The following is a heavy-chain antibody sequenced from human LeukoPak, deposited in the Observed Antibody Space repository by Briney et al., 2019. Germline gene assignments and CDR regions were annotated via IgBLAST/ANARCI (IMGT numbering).Heavy chain of an antibody. CDR1: GFTFSSYG. J-gene: IGHJ5*02. CDR2: ISYDGSNK. D-gene: IGHD3-16*01. CDR3: ARGSTNYGNWFDP. V-gene: IGHV3-30*03. Sequence: PGGSLRLSCAASGFTFSSYGMHWVRQAPGKGLEWVAVISYDGSNKYYADSVKGRFTISRDNSKNTLYLQMNSLRAEDTAVYYCARGSTNYGNWFDPWGQGTLVTVSS.